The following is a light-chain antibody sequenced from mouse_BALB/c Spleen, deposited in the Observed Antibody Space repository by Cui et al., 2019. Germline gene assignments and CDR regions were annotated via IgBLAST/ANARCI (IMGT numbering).Light chain of an antibody. V-gene: IGKV4-55*01. J-gene: IGKJ2*01. CDR2: DTS. CDR1: SSLSY. Sequence: QIVLTQSPAITSASPGEKVTMTCSASSSLSYMYWYQQKPGSSPRLLIYDTSNLASGVPGRFSGSGSGTSYSLTISRMEAEDAATYYCQQWSSYPYTFGGGTKLEIK. CDR3: QQWSSYPYT.